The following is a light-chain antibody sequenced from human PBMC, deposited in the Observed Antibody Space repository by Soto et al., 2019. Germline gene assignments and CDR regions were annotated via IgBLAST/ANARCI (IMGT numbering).Light chain of an antibody. J-gene: IGKJ1*01. CDR1: HTISSSY. CDR3: QQYVTSSPRT. Sequence: EIVVTPAPCALSWSPGDRAALSCRALHTISSSYLAWYQQKPGQAPRLLMYGISRRATGIPDRFSGSGSGTDFTLTITRLEPEDFAVYYCQQYVTSSPRTFGQGTKVDIK. CDR2: GIS. V-gene: IGKV3-20*01.